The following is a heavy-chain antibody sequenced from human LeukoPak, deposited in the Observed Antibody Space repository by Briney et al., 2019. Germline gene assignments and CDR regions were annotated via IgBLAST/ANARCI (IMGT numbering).Heavy chain of an antibody. D-gene: IGHD2-15*01. V-gene: IGHV3-48*02. CDR1: GFTFSRFG. CDR2: ISSTGSPI. Sequence: GGSLRLSCAASGFTFSRFGMNWVRQAPGKGLEWVSYISSTGSPIYYADSVKGRFTISRDNAKNSLYLQMNSLRDDDTAVYYRAQKGGTDYWAREPWSPSPQ. CDR3: AQKGGTDY. J-gene: IGHJ4*02.